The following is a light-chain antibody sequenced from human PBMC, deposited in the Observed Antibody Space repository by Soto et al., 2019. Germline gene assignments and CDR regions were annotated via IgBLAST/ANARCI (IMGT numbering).Light chain of an antibody. Sequence: DILLTQSPSFLSASVGDRVTLTCRASQDISTYLAWYQQKPGKAPNLLIYVASTLENGVPSRFSGTGSGTEFTLTITNLQPEDFATYYCQQLDSYPLTFGGGTEVEI. CDR1: QDISTY. CDR2: VAS. V-gene: IGKV1-9*01. J-gene: IGKJ4*01. CDR3: QQLDSYPLT.